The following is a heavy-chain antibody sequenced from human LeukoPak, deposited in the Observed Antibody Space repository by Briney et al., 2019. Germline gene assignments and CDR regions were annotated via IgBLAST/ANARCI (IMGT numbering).Heavy chain of an antibody. V-gene: IGHV3-23*01. Sequence: QPGGSLRLSCAASGFTFNNYAMSWVRQAPGKGLEWVSTISGSGDNTYYADSVKGRFAVSRDNSKNTLYLQMNSLRAEDTAVYYCAKDYNGPFDYWGQGALVTVSS. CDR1: GFTFNNYA. D-gene: IGHD2-8*01. CDR3: AKDYNGPFDY. CDR2: ISGSGDNT. J-gene: IGHJ4*02.